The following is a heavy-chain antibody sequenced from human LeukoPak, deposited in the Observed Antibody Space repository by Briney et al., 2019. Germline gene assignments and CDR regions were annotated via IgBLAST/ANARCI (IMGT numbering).Heavy chain of an antibody. CDR3: ARDSASVAAPLTL. Sequence: ASVKVSCKASGGTFSSYAISWVRQAPGQGLEWMGRIIPILGIANYAQKFQGRVTITADKSTSTAYMELSSLRSEDTAVYYCARDSASVAAPLTLWGQGTLVTVSS. D-gene: IGHD6-13*01. CDR1: GGTFSSYA. CDR2: IIPILGIA. J-gene: IGHJ4*02. V-gene: IGHV1-69*04.